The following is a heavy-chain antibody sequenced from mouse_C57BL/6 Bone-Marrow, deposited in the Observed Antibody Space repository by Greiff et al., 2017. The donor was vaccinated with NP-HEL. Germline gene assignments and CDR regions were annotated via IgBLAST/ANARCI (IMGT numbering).Heavy chain of an antibody. Sequence: QVQLKESGPGLVQPSQSLSITCTVSGFSLTSYGVHWVRQSLGKGLEWLGVIWSGGSTDYNAAFISRLSISQDNSKSQVFGKMNSLQADDTAIDYGARNYDYDYYYAMDYWGQGTSVTVSS. J-gene: IGHJ4*01. CDR3: ARNYDYDYYYAMDY. CDR1: GFSLTSYG. CDR2: IWSGGST. D-gene: IGHD2-4*01. V-gene: IGHV2-2*01.